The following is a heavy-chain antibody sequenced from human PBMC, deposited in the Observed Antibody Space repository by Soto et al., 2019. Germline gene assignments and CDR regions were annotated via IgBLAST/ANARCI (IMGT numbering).Heavy chain of an antibody. CDR1: GYTFTRYG. Sequence: QGNLVQSEAEVKKSGASVKVSCKASGYTFTRYGISWVRQAPGQGLEWMGWISGYNGDTNYAQKFQGRVSMTIDTSMTTSYMELRSLTSDDTAVYYCAKNGQPPYYYYGLDVWGQGTKVTVSS. D-gene: IGHD2-8*01. CDR2: ISGYNGDT. CDR3: AKNGQPPYYYYGLDV. V-gene: IGHV1-18*01. J-gene: IGHJ6*02.